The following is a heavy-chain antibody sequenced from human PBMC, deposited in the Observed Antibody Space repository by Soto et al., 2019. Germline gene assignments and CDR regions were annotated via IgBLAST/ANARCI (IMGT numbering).Heavy chain of an antibody. CDR2: IYYSATT. J-gene: IGHJ4*02. D-gene: IGHD2-8*01. CDR3: ARDQYAIGY. Sequence: SETLSLTCTVSGGSISSDYWSWIRHLPGKGLEWIGYIYYSATTNYNPSLKSRVTISVDTSKNQFSLNLSSVTTAVTGVYCCARDQYAIGYWGQGTLVTVSS. CDR1: GGSISSDY. V-gene: IGHV4-59*01.